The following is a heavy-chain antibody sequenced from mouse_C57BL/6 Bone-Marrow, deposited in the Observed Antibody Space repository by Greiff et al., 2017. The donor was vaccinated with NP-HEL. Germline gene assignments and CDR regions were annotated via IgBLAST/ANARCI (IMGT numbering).Heavy chain of an antibody. CDR2: FHPCNGDT. Sequence: QVQLQQSGAELVKPGASVKMSCKASGYTFTTYPIEWVKQNHGKSLEWIGNFHPCNGDTEYNEKFKNKATLTVEKSSSTVYLELSRLTSDDSSVDVCARASHYWYYFDYWGQGTTLTVSS. CDR3: ARASHYWYYFDY. J-gene: IGHJ2*01. D-gene: IGHD2-5*01. CDR1: GYTFTTYP. V-gene: IGHV1-47*01.